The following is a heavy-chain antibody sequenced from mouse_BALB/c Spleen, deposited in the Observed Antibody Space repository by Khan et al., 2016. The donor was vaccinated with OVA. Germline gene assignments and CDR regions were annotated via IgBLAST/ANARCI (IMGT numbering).Heavy chain of an antibody. CDR3: ARENYYGRSCYAMDY. J-gene: IGHJ4*01. CDR2: IGPGSSNA. Sequence: DLVKPGASVKLSCKASGYTFTSYWINWIKQSPGQGLEWIGRIGPGSSNAYYNDMFKAKATLTVDTSSHSFHIHLSSLSSEDSAVYVCARENYYGRSCYAMDYWGQGTSVSVSA. D-gene: IGHD1-1*01. V-gene: IGHV1S41*01. CDR1: GYTFTSYW.